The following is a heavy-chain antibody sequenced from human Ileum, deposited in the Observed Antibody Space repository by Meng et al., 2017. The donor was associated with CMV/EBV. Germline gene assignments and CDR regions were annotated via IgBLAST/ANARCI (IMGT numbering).Heavy chain of an antibody. Sequence: QVQLQGSGIELVKPSENLSLTCTVSGASLNDYYWSWIRQPAGKGREWIGRIFATGTTNYNPSLKSRVTMSVDTSKNQFSLKLTSVTAADPAVYFCARDRFDPWGQGALVTVSS. CDR3: ARDRFDP. V-gene: IGHV4-4*07. J-gene: IGHJ5*02. CDR1: GASLNDYY. CDR2: IFATGTT.